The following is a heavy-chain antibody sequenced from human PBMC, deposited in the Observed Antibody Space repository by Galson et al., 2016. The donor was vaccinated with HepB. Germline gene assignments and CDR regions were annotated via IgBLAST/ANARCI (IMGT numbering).Heavy chain of an antibody. CDR1: GYRVTTYW. J-gene: IGHJ4*02. D-gene: IGHD6-19*01. Sequence: QSGAEVKKPGESLKISCQGSGYRVTTYWIGWVRQMPGIGLEWMGIIYPGDSETKYSPSFQGQVTISVDKSISTVYLQWSGLKASDTAMYYCGRIGYSSGHDYWGQGTLVTVSS. CDR3: GRIGYSSGHDY. CDR2: IYPGDSET. V-gene: IGHV5-51*01.